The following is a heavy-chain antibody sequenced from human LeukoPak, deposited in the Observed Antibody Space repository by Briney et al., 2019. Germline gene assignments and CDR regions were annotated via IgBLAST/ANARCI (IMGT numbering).Heavy chain of an antibody. Sequence: KTSETLSLTCAVYGGSFSGYYWSWIRQPPGKGLEWIGYIYYSGSTKYNPSLKSRVTISIDTSKNQFSLKLSSVTAADTAVYYCARDLSGSSSFGSWGQGTLVTVSS. CDR2: IYYSGST. D-gene: IGHD6-6*01. CDR1: GGSFSGYY. CDR3: ARDLSGSSSFGS. J-gene: IGHJ4*02. V-gene: IGHV4-59*01.